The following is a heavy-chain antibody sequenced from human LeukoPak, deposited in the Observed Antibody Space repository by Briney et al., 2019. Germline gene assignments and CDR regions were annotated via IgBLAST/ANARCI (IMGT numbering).Heavy chain of an antibody. Sequence: GGSLRLSCAASGFTFSTYAMSWVRQAPGKGLEWVSAISGSGGSTYCADSVKGRFTISRDNSKNTLYLQMNNLRVEDTAVYYCAKSHSSGWSLPCDYWGQGTLVTVSS. V-gene: IGHV3-23*01. D-gene: IGHD6-19*01. CDR1: GFTFSTYA. CDR3: AKSHSSGWSLPCDY. CDR2: ISGSGGST. J-gene: IGHJ4*02.